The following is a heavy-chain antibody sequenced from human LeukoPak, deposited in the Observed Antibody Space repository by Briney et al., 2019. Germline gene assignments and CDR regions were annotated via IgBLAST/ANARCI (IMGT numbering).Heavy chain of an antibody. CDR3: AREWWELLGDTTPFDP. V-gene: IGHV1-46*01. Sequence: ASVKVSCKASGYTFTSYYMHWVRQAPGQGLEWMGIINPSGGSTSYAQKLQGRVTMTRDTSTSTVYMELSSLRSEDTAVYYCAREWWELLGDTTPFDPWGQGTLVTVSS. CDR1: GYTFTSYY. CDR2: INPSGGST. J-gene: IGHJ5*02. D-gene: IGHD1-26*01.